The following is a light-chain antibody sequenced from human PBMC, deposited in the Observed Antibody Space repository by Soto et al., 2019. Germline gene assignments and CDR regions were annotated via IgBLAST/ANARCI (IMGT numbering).Light chain of an antibody. J-gene: IGKJ3*01. V-gene: IGKV3-11*01. CDR2: DAY. CDR1: QNIRTY. Sequence: EMVLTQSPATLSLSPGERATLSCRATQNIRTYLAWYQQKPGQAPRLLIYDAYKRATGIPASFTGSGSGTDFTLTISSLEPEDFAVYYCQQRSVPFTFGHGTKVDIK. CDR3: QQRSVPFT.